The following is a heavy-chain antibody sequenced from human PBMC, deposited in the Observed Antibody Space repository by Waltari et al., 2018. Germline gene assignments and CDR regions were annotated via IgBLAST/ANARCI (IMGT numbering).Heavy chain of an antibody. CDR2: FDPEDGET. CDR3: ATKRGARLLWFGDEPVAFDI. D-gene: IGHD3-10*01. J-gene: IGHJ3*02. Sequence: QVQLVQSGAEVKKPGASVKVSCKVSGYTLTELSMHWVRQAPGKGLEWMGGFDPEDGETIYAQKFQGRVTMTEDTSTDTAYMELSSLRSEDTAVYYCATKRGARLLWFGDEPVAFDIWGQGTMVTVSS. V-gene: IGHV1-24*01. CDR1: GYTLTELS.